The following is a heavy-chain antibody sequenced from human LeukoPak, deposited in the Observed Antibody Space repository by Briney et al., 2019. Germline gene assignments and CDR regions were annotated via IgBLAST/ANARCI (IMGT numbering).Heavy chain of an antibody. CDR1: GFTFSHYR. CDR3: AKDSYCSGGSCYGNWFDP. CDR2: IKQDGSEK. V-gene: IGHV3-7*01. D-gene: IGHD2-15*01. J-gene: IGHJ5*02. Sequence: PGGSLRLSCVASGFTFSHYRMTWVRQAPGKGLQWVANIKQDGSEKYYVDSVKGRFTISRDNAKNTLYLQMNSLRAEDTAVYYCAKDSYCSGGSCYGNWFDPWGQGTLVTVSS.